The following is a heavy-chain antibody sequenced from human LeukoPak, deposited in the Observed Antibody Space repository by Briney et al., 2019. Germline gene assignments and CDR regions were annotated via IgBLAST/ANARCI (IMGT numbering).Heavy chain of an antibody. D-gene: IGHD3-22*01. CDR3: ASSLHYYDSSGYYWFDP. J-gene: IGHJ5*02. Sequence: ASVKVSCKASGYTFTGYYMHWVRQAPGQGLEWMGWINPNSGGTNYAQKFQGRVTMTRDTSISTAYMELSRLRSDDTAVYYCASSLHYYDSSGYYWFDPWGQGTLVTVSS. CDR1: GYTFTGYY. CDR2: INPNSGGT. V-gene: IGHV1-2*02.